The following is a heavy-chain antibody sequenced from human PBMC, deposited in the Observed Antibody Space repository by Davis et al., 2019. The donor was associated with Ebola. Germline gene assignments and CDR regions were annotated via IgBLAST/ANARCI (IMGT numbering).Heavy chain of an antibody. D-gene: IGHD3-16*01. Sequence: PGGSLRLSCAASRFTFSSYGMHWVRQAPGKGLEWVAVISYDGSNKYYADSVKGRFIISRDNSKNTLYLQMNSLRAEDTAVYYCAKGDIWFDPWGQGTLVTVSS. J-gene: IGHJ5*02. CDR1: RFTFSSYG. CDR2: ISYDGSNK. V-gene: IGHV3-30*18. CDR3: AKGDIWFDP.